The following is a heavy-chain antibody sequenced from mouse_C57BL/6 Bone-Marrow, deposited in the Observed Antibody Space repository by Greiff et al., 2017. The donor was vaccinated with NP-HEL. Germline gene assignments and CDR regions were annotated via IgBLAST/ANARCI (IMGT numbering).Heavy chain of an antibody. J-gene: IGHJ3*01. Sequence: VQLQQSGAELVRPRASVKLSCTASGFNIKDDYMHWVKQRPEQGLEWIGWIDPENGDTEYASKFQGKATITADTSSNTAYLQLSSLTSEDTADYYCTAAQATWGFAYWGQGTLVTVSA. CDR3: TAAQATWGFAY. CDR1: GFNIKDDY. V-gene: IGHV14-4*01. D-gene: IGHD3-2*02. CDR2: IDPENGDT.